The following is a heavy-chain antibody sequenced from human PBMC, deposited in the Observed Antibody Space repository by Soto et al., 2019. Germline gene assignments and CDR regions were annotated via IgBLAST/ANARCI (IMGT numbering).Heavy chain of an antibody. D-gene: IGHD3-22*01. Sequence: QVQLVESGGGVVQPGRSLRLSCAASGFTFSSYAMHWVRQAPGKGLEWVAVISYDGSNKYYADSVKGRFTISRDNSNNTLYLQMNSLRAEDTAVYYCARDPYYYDSSDYWGQGTLVTVSS. CDR2: ISYDGSNK. CDR1: GFTFSSYA. V-gene: IGHV3-30-3*01. J-gene: IGHJ4*02. CDR3: ARDPYYYDSSDY.